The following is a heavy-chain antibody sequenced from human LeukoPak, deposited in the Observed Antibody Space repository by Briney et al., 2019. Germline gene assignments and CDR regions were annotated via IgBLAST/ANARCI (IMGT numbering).Heavy chain of an antibody. CDR3: AREYSSGWYAVWFDP. D-gene: IGHD6-19*01. CDR2: INPNSGGT. Sequence: ASVKVSCKASGYTFTCYYMHWVRQAPGQGLEWMGWINPNSGGTNYAQKFQGRVTMTRDTSISTAYMELSRLRSDDTAVYYCAREYSSGWYAVWFDPWGQGTLVTVSS. V-gene: IGHV1-2*02. CDR1: GYTFTCYY. J-gene: IGHJ5*02.